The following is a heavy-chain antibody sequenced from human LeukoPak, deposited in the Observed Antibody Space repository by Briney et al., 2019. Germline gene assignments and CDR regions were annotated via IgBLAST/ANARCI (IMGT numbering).Heavy chain of an antibody. CDR1: GGTFSSYA. Sequence: ASVKVSCKASGGTFSSYAISWVRQAPGQGLEWMGGIIPIFGTANYAQKFQGRVTITADESTSTAYMELSSLRSEDTAVYYCARAMGSSVVVSLPVDYWGQGTLVTVSS. CDR3: ARAMGSSVVVSLPVDY. J-gene: IGHJ4*02. D-gene: IGHD3-22*01. CDR2: IIPIFGTA. V-gene: IGHV1-69*13.